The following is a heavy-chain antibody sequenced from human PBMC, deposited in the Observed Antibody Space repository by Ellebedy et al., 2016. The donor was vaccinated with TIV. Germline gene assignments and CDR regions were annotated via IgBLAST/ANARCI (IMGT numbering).Heavy chain of an antibody. CDR2: ISGSGGST. V-gene: IGHV3-23*01. Sequence: GESLKISCTASAFIFSVYGMHWVRQAPGKGLEWVSAISGSGGSTYYADSVKGRFTISRDNSKNTLYLQMNSLRAEDTAVYYCAKSSIAARRPDGAFDIWGQGTMVTVSS. CDR1: AFIFSVYG. J-gene: IGHJ3*02. CDR3: AKSSIAARRPDGAFDI. D-gene: IGHD6-6*01.